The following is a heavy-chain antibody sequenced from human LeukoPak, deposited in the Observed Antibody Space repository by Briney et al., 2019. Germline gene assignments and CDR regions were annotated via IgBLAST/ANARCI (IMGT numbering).Heavy chain of an antibody. CDR3: AKDQPDLLYYDSSGYYYLDY. D-gene: IGHD3-22*01. CDR2: ISGSGGST. Sequence: GGSLRLSCAASGFTFSSYGMSWVRQAPGKGLEWVSAISGSGGSTYYADSVKGRFTISRDNSKNTLYLQMNSLRAEDTAVYYCAKDQPDLLYYDSSGYYYLDYWGQGTLVTVSS. J-gene: IGHJ4*02. CDR1: GFTFSSYG. V-gene: IGHV3-23*01.